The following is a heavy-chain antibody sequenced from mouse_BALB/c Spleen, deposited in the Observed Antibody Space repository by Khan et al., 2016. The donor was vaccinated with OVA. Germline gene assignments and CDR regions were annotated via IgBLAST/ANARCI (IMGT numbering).Heavy chain of an antibody. D-gene: IGHD1-1*02. Sequence: QVRLQQSGAELAKPGASVKMSCKASGYTFTTYWMHWVKQRPGQGLEWIGYIDPSTGYTEYNQKFKDKATLTTDKSSSTAYMQLSSLTSEDSAVYYCSRRGIYGSITYWGQGTLVTVSA. CDR3: SRRGIYGSITY. CDR2: IDPSTGYT. V-gene: IGHV1-7*01. J-gene: IGHJ3*01. CDR1: GYTFTTYW.